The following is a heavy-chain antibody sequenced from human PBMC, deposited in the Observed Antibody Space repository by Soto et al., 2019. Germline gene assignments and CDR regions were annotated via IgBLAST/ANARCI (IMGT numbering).Heavy chain of an antibody. Sequence: QVQLVESGGGVVQPGRSLRLSCAASGFNFSDYAMHWVRQAPGKGMEWVASIWFDGATKYYADSVKGRFTISRDNSKNTVYLQMNSLRAEDSALYHCGIGGFSTNGRFDYWGQGTLVAVAS. J-gene: IGHJ4*02. CDR3: GIGGFSTNGRFDY. CDR2: IWFDGATK. V-gene: IGHV3-33*01. D-gene: IGHD3-3*02. CDR1: GFNFSDYA.